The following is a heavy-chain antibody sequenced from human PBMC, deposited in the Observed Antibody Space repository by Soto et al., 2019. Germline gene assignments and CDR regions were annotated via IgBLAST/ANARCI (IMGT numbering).Heavy chain of an antibody. J-gene: IGHJ3*02. D-gene: IGHD4-17*01. CDR1: GFTFSSYG. V-gene: IGHV3-30*03. CDR2: ISYDGSNK. CDR3: ARDCDDYGGTDAFDI. Sequence: GGSLRLSCAASGFTFSSYGMHWVRQAPGKGLEWVAVISYDGSNKYYADSVKGRFTISGDNAKNSLYLQMNSLRAEDTAVYYCARDCDDYGGTDAFDIWGQGTMVTVSS.